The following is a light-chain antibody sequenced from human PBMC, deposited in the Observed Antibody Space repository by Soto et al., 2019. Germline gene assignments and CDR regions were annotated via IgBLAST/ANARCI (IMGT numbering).Light chain of an antibody. CDR1: SSNIGAGHD. V-gene: IGLV1-40*01. J-gene: IGLJ1*01. CDR2: GSR. Sequence: QSVLTQPPSVSGAPGPRVTISCTGSSSNIGAGHDVHWYQQLPGSAPKLLIYGSRNRPSGVPDRFSGSRSGTSASLAITGLQAEDEADYYCQSYDSSLSAHYVFGTGTKVTVL. CDR3: QSYDSSLSAHYV.